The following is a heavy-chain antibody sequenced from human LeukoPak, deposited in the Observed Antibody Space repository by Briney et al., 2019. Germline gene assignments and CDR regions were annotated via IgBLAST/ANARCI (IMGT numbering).Heavy chain of an antibody. CDR2: INTITGNL. D-gene: IGHD1-14*01. Sequence: ASVKASCKPSGYTFTSYAMNWGRQAPGQGLGWRGWINTITGNLTYAKGLTGRLVFSLDTSVSTALLQISSIKAEDAAVYYCARDQGIMSYGDYWGQGTLVTVSS. CDR1: GYTFTSYA. J-gene: IGHJ4*02. V-gene: IGHV7-4-1*02. CDR3: ARDQGIMSYGDY.